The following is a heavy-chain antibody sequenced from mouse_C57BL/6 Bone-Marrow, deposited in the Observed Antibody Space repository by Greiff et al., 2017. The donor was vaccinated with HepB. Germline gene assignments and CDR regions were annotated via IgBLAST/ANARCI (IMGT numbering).Heavy chain of an antibody. D-gene: IGHD1-1*01. CDR2: IDPETGGT. V-gene: IGHV1-15*01. CDR1: GYTFTDYE. J-gene: IGHJ2*01. CDR3: TRPNYGSHY. Sequence: VQLQQSGAELVRPGASVTLSCKASGYTFTDYEMHWVKQTPVHGLEWIGAIDPETGGTAYNQKFKGKAILTADKSSSTAYMELRSLTSEDSAVYYCTRPNYGSHYWGQGTTLTVSS.